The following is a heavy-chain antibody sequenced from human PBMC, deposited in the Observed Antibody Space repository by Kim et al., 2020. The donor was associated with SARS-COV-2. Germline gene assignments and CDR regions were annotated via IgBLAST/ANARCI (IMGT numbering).Heavy chain of an antibody. CDR3: ASRRTGYCSSTSCPDY. Sequence: LKSRVTISVDTSTNQFSLKLSSVTAADTAVYYCASRRTGYCSSTSCPDYWGQGTLVTVSS. D-gene: IGHD2-2*01. J-gene: IGHJ4*02. V-gene: IGHV4-34*01.